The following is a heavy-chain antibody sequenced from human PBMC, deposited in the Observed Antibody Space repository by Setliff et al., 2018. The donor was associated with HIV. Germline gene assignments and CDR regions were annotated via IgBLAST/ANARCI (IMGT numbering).Heavy chain of an antibody. V-gene: IGHV4-34*01. Sequence: SQTLSLTCAVYGGSFSDYYWTWIRQPPGKGLEWIGEINHSGSSNYNSSLKSRVTISVDTSKNQFSLKLTSVTAADTAVYYCARAGLAAAGIGDYWGQGTLVTVSS. J-gene: IGHJ4*02. CDR2: INHSGSS. CDR1: GGSFSDYY. D-gene: IGHD6-13*01. CDR3: ARAGLAAAGIGDY.